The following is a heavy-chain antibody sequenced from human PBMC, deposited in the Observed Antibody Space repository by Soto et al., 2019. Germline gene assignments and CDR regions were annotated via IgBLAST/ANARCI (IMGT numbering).Heavy chain of an antibody. V-gene: IGHV4-38-2*02. CDR2: IYHSGST. CDR3: ARVGPYCGGDCYSPPP. Sequence: SETLSLTCTVSGYSIRNGYYWGWIRQPPGKGLEWIGTIYHSGSTYYNPSLKSRVTISVDASENHFSLKLSSVTAADTAVYYCARVGPYCGGDCYSPPPWGQGTMVTVSS. CDR1: GYSIRNGYY. D-gene: IGHD2-21*02. J-gene: IGHJ5*02.